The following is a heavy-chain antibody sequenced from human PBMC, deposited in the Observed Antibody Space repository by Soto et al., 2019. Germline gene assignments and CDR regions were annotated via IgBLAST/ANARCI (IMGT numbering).Heavy chain of an antibody. CDR1: GFTFSNYW. Sequence: EVQLVESGGGLVQPGGSLRLSCAGSGFTFSNYWMHWVRQAPGKGLEWVSRIDHDGPTDYADSVRGRFTISRDNAENTLYLQMNSLRPDDTAVYYCVRDSHGDYWGKGTLVTVSS. J-gene: IGHJ4*02. CDR3: VRDSHGDY. V-gene: IGHV3-74*01. CDR2: IDHDGPT.